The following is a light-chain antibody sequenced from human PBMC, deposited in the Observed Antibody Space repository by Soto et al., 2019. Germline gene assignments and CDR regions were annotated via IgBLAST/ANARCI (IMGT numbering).Light chain of an antibody. V-gene: IGKV1-39*01. Sequence: DIQMTQSPSSLSASVGDRVTITCRASQGISTYLNWYQQKPGKAPKLLIYAASSLQSGVPSRFSGSGSETDFTLTISSLQPEDFATYSCQQSYSTTWTFGQGTEVDIK. CDR1: QGISTY. J-gene: IGKJ1*01. CDR2: AAS. CDR3: QQSYSTTWT.